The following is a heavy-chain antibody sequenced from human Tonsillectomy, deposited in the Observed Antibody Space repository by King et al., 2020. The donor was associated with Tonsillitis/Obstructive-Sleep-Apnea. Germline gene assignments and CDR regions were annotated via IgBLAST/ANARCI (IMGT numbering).Heavy chain of an antibody. CDR2: INHSGST. Sequence: VQLQQWGAGLLKPSETLSLPCAVYGGSFSGYYWSWIRQPPGKGLEWIGEINHSGSTNYNPSLKSRVTISVDTSKNQFSLKLSSVTAADTAVYYCARGYCSSTSCSIHLDYWGQGTLVTVSS. D-gene: IGHD2-2*01. CDR1: GGSFSGYY. J-gene: IGHJ4*02. V-gene: IGHV4-34*01. CDR3: ARGYCSSTSCSIHLDY.